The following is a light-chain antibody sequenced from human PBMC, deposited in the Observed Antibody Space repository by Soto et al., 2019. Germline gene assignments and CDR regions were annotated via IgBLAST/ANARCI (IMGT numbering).Light chain of an antibody. CDR1: SSDVGGYNY. V-gene: IGLV2-8*01. J-gene: IGLJ1*01. Sequence: QSALTQPPSASGSPGQSVTISCTGTSSDVGGYNYVSLYQQHPGKAPKLMIYEVSKRPSGVPDRFSGSKSGNTASLTVSGLQAEDEADYYCSSYAGSNNVFGTGTKLTVL. CDR3: SSYAGSNNV. CDR2: EVS.